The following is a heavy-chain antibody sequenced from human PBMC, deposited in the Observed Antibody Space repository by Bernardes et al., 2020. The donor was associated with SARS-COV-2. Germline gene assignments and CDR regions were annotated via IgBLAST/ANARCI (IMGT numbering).Heavy chain of an antibody. J-gene: IGHJ4*02. CDR2: VNGDASST. CDR3: TRGSTGYGNFDY. CDR1: GFSFSTYW. D-gene: IGHD5-18*01. V-gene: IGHV3-74*01. Sequence: SLILSCTASGFSFSTYWMHWVRQAPGKGLVWVSRVNGDASSTFYADSVKGRFTVSRDNAKNTLYLQLNSLTVDDTAVYYCTRGSTGYGNFDYWGQGTLVTVSS.